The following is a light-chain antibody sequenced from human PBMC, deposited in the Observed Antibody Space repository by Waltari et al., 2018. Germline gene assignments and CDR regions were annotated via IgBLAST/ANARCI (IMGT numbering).Light chain of an antibody. CDR3: NSFTDTASWV. CDR2: DVN. Sequence: QSALTQPAPVSGSPGESIPISSPGPSSDAGVHTHVPWYQPNPGKAPKLIIHDVNKRPSGVSNRFSGSKSDTTASLTISGLQAEDEADYYCNSFTDTASWVFGGGTKLTVL. V-gene: IGLV2-14*03. CDR1: SSDAGVHTH. J-gene: IGLJ3*02.